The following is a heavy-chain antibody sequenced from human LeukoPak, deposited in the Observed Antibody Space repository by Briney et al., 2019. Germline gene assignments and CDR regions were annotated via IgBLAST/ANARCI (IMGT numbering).Heavy chain of an antibody. D-gene: IGHD6-6*01. CDR1: GITVSNTY. V-gene: IGHV3-66*01. CDR3: ARVIAARHFDY. Sequence: GGSLRLSCAASGITVSNTYMSWVRQAPGKGLEWVSLIYSGGSTYYADSVKGRFTISRDNSMNTMFLQMNSLRAEDTAVYYCARVIAARHFDYWGQGTLVTVSS. CDR2: IYSGGST. J-gene: IGHJ4*02.